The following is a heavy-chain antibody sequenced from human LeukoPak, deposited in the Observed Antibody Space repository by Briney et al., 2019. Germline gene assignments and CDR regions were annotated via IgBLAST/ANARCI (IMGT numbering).Heavy chain of an antibody. D-gene: IGHD3-10*01. V-gene: IGHV3-53*01. CDR2: IYSGGDT. J-gene: IGHJ4*02. CDR3: ARSRGFFDC. CDR1: GFTVSSKY. Sequence: GRSLRLSCAASGFTVSSKYMSWVRQAPGKGLEWVSVIYSGGDTYYADSVKGRFTISRDNSKNMLYLQMNSLRVEDTAVYYCARSRGFFDCWGQGTLVTVSS.